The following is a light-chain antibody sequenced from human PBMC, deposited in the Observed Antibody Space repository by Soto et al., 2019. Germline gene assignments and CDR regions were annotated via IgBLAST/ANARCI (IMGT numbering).Light chain of an antibody. CDR2: DAS. J-gene: IGKJ5*01. Sequence: DIQMTQSPSTLSASVGDRVTITCRASQSISSWLAWYQQKPGKDPKLLIYDASSLESGVPSRFSGSGSGTDFTLTIRSMQPEDFATYYCKQSYSTQITLGKGQRLEIK. V-gene: IGKV1-5*01. CDR3: KQSYSTQIT. CDR1: QSISSW.